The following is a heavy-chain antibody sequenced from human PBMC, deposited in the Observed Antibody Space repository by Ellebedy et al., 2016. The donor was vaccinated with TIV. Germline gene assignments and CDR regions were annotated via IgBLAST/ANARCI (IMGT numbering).Heavy chain of an antibody. J-gene: IGHJ5*02. CDR2: INHSGST. V-gene: IGHV4-34*01. CDR3: ARHNTYGSGSYYKQGPRNWFDP. Sequence: SETLSLTXAVYGGSFSGYYWSWIRQPPGKGLEWIGEINHSGSTNYNPSLKSRVTISVDTSKNQFSLKLSSVTAADTAVYYCARHNTYGSGSYYKQGPRNWFDPWGQGTLVTVSS. CDR1: GGSFSGYY. D-gene: IGHD3-10*01.